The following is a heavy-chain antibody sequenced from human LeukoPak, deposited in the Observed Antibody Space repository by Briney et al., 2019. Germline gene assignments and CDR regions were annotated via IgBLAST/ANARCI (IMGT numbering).Heavy chain of an antibody. CDR3: TRVGYIDEGIDY. J-gene: IGHJ4*02. CDR1: GFIFNSYA. V-gene: IGHV3-7*04. CDR2: IKQDGSKK. Sequence: GALRLSCAASGFIFNSYAMSWVRQAPGKGLEWVANIKQDGSKKSYVDSVKGRFTISRDNAKNSPYLQMNSLRAEDTAIYYCTRVGYIDEGIDYWGQGTLVTVSS. D-gene: IGHD5-24*01.